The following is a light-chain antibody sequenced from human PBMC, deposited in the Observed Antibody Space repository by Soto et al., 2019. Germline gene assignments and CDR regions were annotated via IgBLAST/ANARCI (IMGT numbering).Light chain of an antibody. CDR1: QSVSSY. J-gene: IGKJ4*01. CDR3: LHRSDWRALA. Sequence: EIVLTQSPATLSLSPGERATLSCRASQSVSSYLAWYQQKPGQAPRLLIYDASNRATGIPARFSGSGSGTDFTPTISSLVPEDFAVYYFLHRSDWRALAFGGGTKVELK. V-gene: IGKV3-11*01. CDR2: DAS.